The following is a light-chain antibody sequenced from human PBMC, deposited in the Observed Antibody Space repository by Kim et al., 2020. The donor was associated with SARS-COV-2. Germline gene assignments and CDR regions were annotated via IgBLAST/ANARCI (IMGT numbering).Light chain of an antibody. CDR2: GAS. CDR3: QQYNNWPSIT. Sequence: SPGERATPSGRASQSVSSNLAGYQQKPGQAPRLLIYGASTRATGIPARFSGSGSGTEFTLTISSLQSEDFAVYYCQQYNNWPSITFGQGTRLEIK. CDR1: QSVSSN. J-gene: IGKJ5*01. V-gene: IGKV3-15*01.